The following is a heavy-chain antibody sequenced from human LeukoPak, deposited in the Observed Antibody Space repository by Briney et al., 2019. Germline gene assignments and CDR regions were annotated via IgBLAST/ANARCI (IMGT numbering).Heavy chain of an antibody. Sequence: SVKVSCKASGGTFSSYTISWVRQAPGQGLEWMGRIIPILGIANYAQKFQGRVTITADKSTSTAYMELSSLRSEGTAVYYCASSPYYDFWSGPYNWFDPWGQGTLVTVSS. CDR1: GGTFSSYT. CDR3: ASSPYYDFWSGPYNWFDP. D-gene: IGHD3-3*01. V-gene: IGHV1-69*02. CDR2: IIPILGIA. J-gene: IGHJ5*02.